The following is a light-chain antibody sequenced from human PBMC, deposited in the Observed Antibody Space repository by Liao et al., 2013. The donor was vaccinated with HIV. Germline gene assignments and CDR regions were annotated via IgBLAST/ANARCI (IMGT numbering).Light chain of an antibody. V-gene: IGLV3-21*01. Sequence: SYVLTQPPSVSVAPGKTARITCGGSNIGNKNVHWYQQKPGQAPVLVISYDRDRPSGIPERFSGSNSGNTATLTISRVEAGDEADYYCQAWDSSTFSYVFGTGTKVTVL. CDR2: YDR. CDR1: NIGNKN. CDR3: QAWDSSTFSYV. J-gene: IGLJ1*01.